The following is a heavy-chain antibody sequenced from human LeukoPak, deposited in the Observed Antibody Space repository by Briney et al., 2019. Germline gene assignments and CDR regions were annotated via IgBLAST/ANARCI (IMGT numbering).Heavy chain of an antibody. Sequence: SPSETLSLTCTVSAGSISSTSYYWGWIRQSPGKGLEWIGSIYYSGDTYYNPSLKSRVTISVDTSNNQFSLKVTSVTAADTAVYYCEGADREEAYNHRIDYWGQGTLVTVSS. J-gene: IGHJ4*02. D-gene: IGHD1-1*01. CDR3: EGADREEAYNHRIDY. CDR1: AGSISSTSYY. CDR2: IYYSGDT. V-gene: IGHV4-39*01.